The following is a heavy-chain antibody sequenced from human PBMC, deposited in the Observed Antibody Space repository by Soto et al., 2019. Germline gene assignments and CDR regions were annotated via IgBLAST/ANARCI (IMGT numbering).Heavy chain of an antibody. D-gene: IGHD6-13*01. CDR1: GGSIGDSW. CDR2: IYYSGST. J-gene: IGHJ6*02. V-gene: IGHV4-59*01. CDR3: ARGVPAAAGSYYYYYGMDV. Sequence: SETLSLTCNVSGGSIGDSWWSWIRQSPGTGRQWIGSIYYSGSTDYNPSIKSRVTISVDTCKNQFSLKLSSVTAADTAVYYCARGVPAAAGSYYYYYGMDVWGQGTTVTVSS.